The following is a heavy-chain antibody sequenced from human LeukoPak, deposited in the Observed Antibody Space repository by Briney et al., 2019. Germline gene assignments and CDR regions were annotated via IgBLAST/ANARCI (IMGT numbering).Heavy chain of an antibody. D-gene: IGHD6-13*01. V-gene: IGHV4-59*12. CDR2: IYYSGST. CDR3: ARELQQQLVRVFDY. J-gene: IGHJ4*02. CDR1: GGSISSYY. Sequence: SETLSLTCTVSGGSISSYYWSWIRQPPGKGLEWIGYIYYSGSTNYNPSLKSRVTMSVDTSKIQFSLKLSSVTAADTAVYYCARELQQQLVRVFDYWGQGTLVTVSS.